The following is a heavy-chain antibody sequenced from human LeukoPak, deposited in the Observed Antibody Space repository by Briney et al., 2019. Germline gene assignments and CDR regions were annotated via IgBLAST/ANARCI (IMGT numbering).Heavy chain of an antibody. Sequence: SETLSLTCTVSGGSISSYYWSWIRQPPGKGLEWIGYIYYSGSTNYNPSLKSRVTISVDTSKNQFSLKLSSVTAADTAVYYCARVRYYYGSGSYLNWFDPWGRGTLVTVSS. V-gene: IGHV4-59*01. J-gene: IGHJ5*02. CDR1: GGSISSYY. CDR2: IYYSGST. D-gene: IGHD3-10*01. CDR3: ARVRYYYGSGSYLNWFDP.